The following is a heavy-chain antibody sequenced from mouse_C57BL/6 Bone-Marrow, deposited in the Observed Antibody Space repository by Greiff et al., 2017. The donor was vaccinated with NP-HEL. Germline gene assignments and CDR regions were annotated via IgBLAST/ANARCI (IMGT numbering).Heavy chain of an antibody. V-gene: IGHV1-72*01. J-gene: IGHJ1*03. D-gene: IGHD1-1*01. CDR3: ARDDYGSSSYWYFDV. CDR1: GYTFTSYW. CDR2: IDPNSGGT. Sequence: QVQLQQSGAELVKPGASVKLSCKASGYTFTSYWMHWVKQRPGRGLEWIGRIDPNSGGTKYNEKFKSKATLTVDKPSSTAYMQLSSLSSEDSAVYYCARDDYGSSSYWYFDVWGTGTTVTVSS.